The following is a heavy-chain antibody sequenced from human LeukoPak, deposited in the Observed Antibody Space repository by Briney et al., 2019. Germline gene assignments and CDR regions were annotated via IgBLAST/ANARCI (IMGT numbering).Heavy chain of an antibody. CDR3: ASTAAGYDSSGYYPDY. V-gene: IGHV4-59*08. D-gene: IGHD3-22*01. CDR1: GGSISSYY. Sequence: SSETLSLTCTVSGGSISSYYWSWIRQPPGKGLEWIGYIYYSGSTNYNPSLKSRVTISVDTSKNQFSLKLSSVTAADTAVYYCASTAAGYDSSGYYPDYWGQGTLVTVSS. J-gene: IGHJ4*02. CDR2: IYYSGST.